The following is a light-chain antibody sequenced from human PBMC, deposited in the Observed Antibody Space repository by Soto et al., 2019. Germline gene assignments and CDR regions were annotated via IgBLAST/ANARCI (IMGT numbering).Light chain of an antibody. J-gene: IGKJ5*01. CDR2: KVS. V-gene: IGKV2-30*01. CDR3: MQGTHWPPIT. Sequence: DVVLTQSPLSLPVTLGQPASISCRSTQSVVYSDGNIYLNWFQQRPGQSPRRLIYKVSNRDSGVPDRFSGSGSGTDFTLKISRVEAEDVGVYYCMQGTHWPPITFGQGTRLEIK. CDR1: QSVVYSDGNIY.